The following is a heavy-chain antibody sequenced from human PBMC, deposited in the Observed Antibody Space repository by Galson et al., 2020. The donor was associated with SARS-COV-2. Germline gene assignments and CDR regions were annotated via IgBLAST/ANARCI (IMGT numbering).Heavy chain of an antibody. V-gene: IGHV2-70*01. CDR3: ARIRGDSSGWYDWFDP. Sequence: GPTLVKPTQTLTLTCTFSGFSLNTSGMCVSWIRQPPGKALEWLALIDWDDDKYYSTSLKTRLTISKDTSKNQVVLTMTNMNPVDTGTYYCARIRGDSSGWYDWFDPWGQGTLVTVSS. CDR2: IDWDDDK. D-gene: IGHD6-19*01. CDR1: GFSLNTSGMC. J-gene: IGHJ5*02.